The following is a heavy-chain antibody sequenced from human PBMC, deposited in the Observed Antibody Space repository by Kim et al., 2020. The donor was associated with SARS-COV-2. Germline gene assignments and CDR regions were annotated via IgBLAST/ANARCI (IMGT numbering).Heavy chain of an antibody. Sequence: KGRYTISRDNAKNSLYLQMNSLRDEDTAVYYCARDARGVGILHYDDAFDIWGQGTMVTVSS. J-gene: IGHJ3*02. CDR3: ARDARGVGILHYDDAFDI. D-gene: IGHD3-10*01. V-gene: IGHV3-48*02.